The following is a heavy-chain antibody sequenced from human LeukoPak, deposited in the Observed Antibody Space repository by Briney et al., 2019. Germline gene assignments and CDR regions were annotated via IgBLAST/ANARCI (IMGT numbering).Heavy chain of an antibody. J-gene: IGHJ6*02. Sequence: ASVKVSCKASGYGFSSYAISWMRQAPGQGLEWMGWISGYNGNTFYAKKFQARVTMTTDTSTSTAYMELRSLRSDDTAVYYCARDLEVRGVTSYGMDVWGQGTTVTVSS. D-gene: IGHD3-10*01. V-gene: IGHV1-18*01. CDR3: ARDLEVRGVTSYGMDV. CDR2: ISGYNGNT. CDR1: GYGFSSYA.